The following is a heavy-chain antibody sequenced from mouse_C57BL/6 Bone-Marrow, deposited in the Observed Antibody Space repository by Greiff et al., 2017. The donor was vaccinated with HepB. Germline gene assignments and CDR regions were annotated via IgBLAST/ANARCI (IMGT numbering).Heavy chain of an antibody. CDR3: VRRGYDYHYYAMDY. Sequence: EVNVVESGGGLVQPKGSLKLSCAASGFTFNTYAMHWVRQAPGKGLEWVARIRSKGSNYATYYADSVKDRFTISRDDSQSMLYLKMNNLKTEDTAMYYCVRRGYDYHYYAMDYWGQGTSVTVSS. V-gene: IGHV10-3*01. CDR2: IRSKGSNYAT. J-gene: IGHJ4*01. CDR1: GFTFNTYA. D-gene: IGHD2-4*01.